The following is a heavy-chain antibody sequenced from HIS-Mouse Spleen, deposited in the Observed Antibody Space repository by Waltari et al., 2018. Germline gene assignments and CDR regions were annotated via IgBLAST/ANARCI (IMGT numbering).Heavy chain of an antibody. J-gene: IGHJ6*02. CDR1: GFTFSSYG. Sequence: QVQLVESGGGVVQPGRSLRLSCAASGFTFSSYGMHWVRQAPGKGLEWVAVIWYDGSNKYYADSVKGRFTISIDNSKNTLYLQMNSLRAEDTAVYYCARDSVAATYYYYYGMDVWGQGTTVTVSS. D-gene: IGHD2-15*01. V-gene: IGHV3-33*01. CDR2: IWYDGSNK. CDR3: ARDSVAATYYYYYGMDV.